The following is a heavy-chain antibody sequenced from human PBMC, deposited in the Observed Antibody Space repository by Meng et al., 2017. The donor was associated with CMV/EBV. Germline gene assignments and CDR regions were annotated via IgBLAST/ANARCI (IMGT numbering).Heavy chain of an antibody. CDR3: ARVDLGLGYDFWSVRGDYYYGMDV. J-gene: IGHJ6*02. CDR1: GYTFTSYG. D-gene: IGHD3-3*01. V-gene: IGHV1-18*01. CDR2: ISAYNGNT. Sequence: ASVKVSCKASGYTFTSYGISWVRQAPGQGLEWMGWISAYNGNTNYAQKLQGRVTMTTDTSTSTAYMELRSLRSDDTAVYYCARVDLGLGYDFWSVRGDYYYGMDVWGQGTTVTVSS.